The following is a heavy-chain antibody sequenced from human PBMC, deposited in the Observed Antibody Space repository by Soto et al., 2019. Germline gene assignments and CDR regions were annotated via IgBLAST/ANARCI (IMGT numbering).Heavy chain of an antibody. Sequence: PSETLSLTCTVSGGSISSGGYYWSWIRQHPGKGLEWIGYIYYSGSTYYNPSLKSRVTISVDTSKNQFSLKLSSVTAADTAVYYCAGDVRSTMVRGVIVEFDAFDTWGQGTMVTVSS. V-gene: IGHV4-31*03. CDR3: AGDVRSTMVRGVIVEFDAFDT. D-gene: IGHD3-10*01. J-gene: IGHJ3*02. CDR2: IYYSGST. CDR1: GGSISSGGYY.